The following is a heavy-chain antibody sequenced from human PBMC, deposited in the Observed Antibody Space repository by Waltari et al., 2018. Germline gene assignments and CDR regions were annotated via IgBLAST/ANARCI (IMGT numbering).Heavy chain of an antibody. CDR2: INHSGST. D-gene: IGHD3-3*01. Sequence: QVQLQQWGAGLLKPSETLSLTCAVYGGSFSGYYWSWIRQPPGKGLEWIGEINHSGSTNYNPSLKSRVTIAVDTSKNQFSLKLSSVTAADTAVYYCARVHRMANDFWSGYYNDYGMDVWGQGTTVTVSS. CDR3: ARVHRMANDFWSGYYNDYGMDV. J-gene: IGHJ6*02. CDR1: GGSFSGYY. V-gene: IGHV4-34*01.